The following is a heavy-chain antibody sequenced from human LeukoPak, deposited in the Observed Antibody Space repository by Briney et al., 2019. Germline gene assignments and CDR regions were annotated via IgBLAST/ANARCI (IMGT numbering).Heavy chain of an antibody. CDR2: IYTSGST. J-gene: IGHJ6*03. D-gene: IGHD3-10*01. CDR1: GGSISSYY. CDR3: ARAVGSGSFQTYYYYMDV. Sequence: PSETLSLTCTVSGGSISSYYWSCIRQPAGKGLEWNGLIYTSGSTNYNPSLKSRVTMSVDTSKNQFSLKLSSVTAADTAVYYCARAVGSGSFQTYYYYMDVWGKGTTVTISS. V-gene: IGHV4-4*07.